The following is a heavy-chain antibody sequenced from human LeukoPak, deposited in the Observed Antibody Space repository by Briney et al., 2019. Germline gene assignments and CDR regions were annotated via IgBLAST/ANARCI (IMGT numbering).Heavy chain of an antibody. CDR2: IYPDDSDT. V-gene: IGHV5-51*01. CDR1: GYNFSGYW. CDR3: ARGLYSGYYMSGY. J-gene: IGHJ4*02. Sequence: GESLKISCKGSGYNFSGYWIGWVRQMPGKGLEWMGIIYPDDSDTRYSPSFQGQVTISADKSISTAYLQWSSLKASDTAIYYCARGLYSGYYMSGYWGQGTRVTVSS. D-gene: IGHD5-12*01.